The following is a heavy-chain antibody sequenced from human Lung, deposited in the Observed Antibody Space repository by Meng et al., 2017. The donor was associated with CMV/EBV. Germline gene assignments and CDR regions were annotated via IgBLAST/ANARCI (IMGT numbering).Heavy chain of an antibody. CDR2: IRQDGSDK. D-gene: IGHD1-26*01. CDR3: AREDSGSFTRYNWFDP. Sequence: SCAASGFIFPAFSMSWVRQAPGKGLEWVANIRQDGSDKYYVDSVKGRFTISRDNVRNSLFLHMNSLRAEDTAVYCCAREDSGSFTRYNWFDPWGHGTXVTVSS. V-gene: IGHV3-7*01. CDR1: GFIFPAFS. J-gene: IGHJ5*02.